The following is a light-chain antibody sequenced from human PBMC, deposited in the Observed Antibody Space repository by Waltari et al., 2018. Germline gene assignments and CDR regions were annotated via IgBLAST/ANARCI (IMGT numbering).Light chain of an antibody. CDR1: QTINNNF. Sequence: IVSTQSPDTLSLSPGQRATLSCRASQTINNNFLVWYQQKPGQAPRLIIHGASSRATGFPDRFSGSGSGTDFTLTISSLEPEDFAVYYCQQYDGSVLTFGGGTKVEI. V-gene: IGKV3-20*01. CDR2: GAS. J-gene: IGKJ4*01. CDR3: QQYDGSVLT.